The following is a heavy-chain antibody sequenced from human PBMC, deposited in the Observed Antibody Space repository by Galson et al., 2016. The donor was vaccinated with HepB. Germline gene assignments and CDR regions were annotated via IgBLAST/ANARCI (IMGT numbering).Heavy chain of an antibody. CDR1: GYTFTNYG. J-gene: IGHJ4*02. CDR2: INVDNGNT. Sequence: SVKVSCKASGYTFTNYGLHWVRQAPGQRLEWMAWINVDNGNTKYSQKFQGRVTMTTDTSTNTAYMELRSLRSDDTAVYYCAISTSLTGSLYFDYWGQGTLVTVSS. V-gene: IGHV1-3*01. D-gene: IGHD2-2*01. CDR3: AISTSLTGSLYFDY.